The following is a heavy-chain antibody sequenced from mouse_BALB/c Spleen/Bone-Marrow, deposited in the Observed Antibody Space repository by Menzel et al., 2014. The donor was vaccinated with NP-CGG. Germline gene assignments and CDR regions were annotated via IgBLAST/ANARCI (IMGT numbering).Heavy chain of an antibody. Sequence: QVQLQQSGAELVKPGASVKLSCKASGYTFTSYWMHWVKQRPGQGLEWIGEINPSGGRTNYNEKFKSKATLTVDKSSSTAYMQLSSLTSEDSAVYYCARTYFDYWGQGTTFTVSS. CDR1: GYTFTSYW. V-gene: IGHV1S81*02. CDR3: ARTYFDY. CDR2: INPSGGRT. J-gene: IGHJ2*01.